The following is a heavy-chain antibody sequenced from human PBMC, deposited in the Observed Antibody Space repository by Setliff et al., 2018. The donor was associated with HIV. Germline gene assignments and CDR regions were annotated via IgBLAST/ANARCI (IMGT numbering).Heavy chain of an antibody. CDR2: ISYDGSIT. CDR3: VREMYTSGRAGAFSI. CDR1: GIPLSASI. V-gene: IGHV3-30*03. J-gene: IGHJ3*02. D-gene: IGHD6-19*01. Sequence: PGGSLRLSCAASGIPLSASIIHWVRQSPGKGLDWLALISYDGSITYNAGSVQGRFTLSADNSKNTLYPQMDSLRPEDTAIYYCVREMYTSGRAGAFSIWGPGTKVTVSS.